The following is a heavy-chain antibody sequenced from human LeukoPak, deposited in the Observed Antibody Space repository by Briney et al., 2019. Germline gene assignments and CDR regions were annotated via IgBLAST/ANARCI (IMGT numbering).Heavy chain of an antibody. CDR3: ARRSTVIRGVLEEAFDY. V-gene: IGHV5-51*01. D-gene: IGHD3-10*01. J-gene: IGHJ4*02. CDR1: GTSFNNHF. Sequence: GASLKISCKGSGTSFNNHFIGWVRQMTGKGLERMGIIYPGDSETRYSPSFQGQVTISADKSISTVYLQWSSLEASDTAMYYCARRSTVIRGVLEEAFDYWGQGTLVIVSS. CDR2: IYPGDSET.